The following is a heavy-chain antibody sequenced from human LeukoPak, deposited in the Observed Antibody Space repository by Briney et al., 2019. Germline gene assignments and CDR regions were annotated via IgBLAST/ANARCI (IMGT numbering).Heavy chain of an antibody. Sequence: GGSLRLSCAASGCTFSSYAMSWVRQAPGKGLEWVSAISGSGGSTYYADSVKGRFTISRDNSKNTLYLQMNSLRAEDTAVYYCAKSGYCSGGSCYYYYYMDVWGKGTTVTVSS. J-gene: IGHJ6*03. D-gene: IGHD2-15*01. CDR3: AKSGYCSGGSCYYYYYMDV. CDR1: GCTFSSYA. V-gene: IGHV3-23*01. CDR2: ISGSGGST.